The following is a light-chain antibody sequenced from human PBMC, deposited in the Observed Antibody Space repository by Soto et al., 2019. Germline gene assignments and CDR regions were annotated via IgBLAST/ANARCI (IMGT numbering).Light chain of an antibody. V-gene: IGKV1-39*01. Sequence: DIQMTQSPSSLFASVGDRVTVTCRASQPINNFLNWYHQKPGKAPKLLIYGASSLQSGVPSRFSGGGSATTFTLTINSVQPEDFENYYCPQSHSSPRTFSQGTTV. CDR1: QPINNF. CDR2: GAS. CDR3: PQSHSSPRT. J-gene: IGKJ1*01.